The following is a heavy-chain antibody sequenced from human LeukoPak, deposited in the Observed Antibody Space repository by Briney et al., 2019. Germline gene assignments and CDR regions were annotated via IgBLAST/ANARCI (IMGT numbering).Heavy chain of an antibody. CDR3: ARTQWLDDDAFDI. CDR1: GFTFSSYW. Sequence: GGSLRLSCAASGFTFSSYWMSWVRQAPGKGLEWVANIKQDGSEKYYVDSVKGRSTISRDNAKNSLYLQMNSLRAEDTAVYYCARTQWLDDDAFDIWGQGTMVTVSS. CDR2: IKQDGSEK. V-gene: IGHV3-7*03. J-gene: IGHJ3*02. D-gene: IGHD6-19*01.